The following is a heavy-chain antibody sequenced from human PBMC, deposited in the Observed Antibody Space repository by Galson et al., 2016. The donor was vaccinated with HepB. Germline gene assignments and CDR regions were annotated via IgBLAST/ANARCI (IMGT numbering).Heavy chain of an antibody. J-gene: IGHJ4*02. CDR3: ASVDCSGSSCYWAY. Sequence: SVKVSCKVSGGSFSDYAFAWVRQAPGQGLEWMGRVITMVGMDKSAQKFQGRVTLTADTSTKTDYMSFNSLTCEDTAIYYCASVDCSGSSCYWAYWGQGTLVTVSS. V-gene: IGHV1-69*04. CDR2: VITMVGMD. CDR1: GGSFSDYA. D-gene: IGHD2-15*01.